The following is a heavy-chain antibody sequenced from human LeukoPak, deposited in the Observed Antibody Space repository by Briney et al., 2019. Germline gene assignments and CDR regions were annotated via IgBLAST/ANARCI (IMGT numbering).Heavy chain of an antibody. J-gene: IGHJ6*02. CDR2: IYYSGST. CDR1: GGSISSYY. Sequence: SETLSLTCTVSGGSISSYYWSWIRQPPGKGLEWIGYIYYSGSTNYNPSLKSRVTISVDTSKNQFSLKLSSVTAADTAVYYCARQIYSSGWIYYYYGMDVWGQGTTVTVSS. D-gene: IGHD6-19*01. CDR3: ARQIYSSGWIYYYYGMDV. V-gene: IGHV4-59*08.